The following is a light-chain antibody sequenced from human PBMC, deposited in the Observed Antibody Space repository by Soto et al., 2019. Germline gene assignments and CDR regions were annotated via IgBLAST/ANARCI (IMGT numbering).Light chain of an antibody. CDR2: EVT. V-gene: IGLV2-8*01. CDR3: CSYVGSNNYV. Sequence: QSALTQPPSASGSPGQSVAISCTGTSSDVGGYNYVSWYQQYPGKAPQLIMYEVTKRPSGVPDRFSGSKSGNTASLTVSGLQAEDEADYYCCSYVGSNNYVFGTGTKLTVL. CDR1: SSDVGGYNY. J-gene: IGLJ1*01.